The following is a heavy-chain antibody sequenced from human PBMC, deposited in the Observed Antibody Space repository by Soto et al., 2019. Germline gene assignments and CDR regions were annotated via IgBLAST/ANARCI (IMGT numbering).Heavy chain of an antibody. V-gene: IGHV3-7*03. D-gene: IGHD4-17*01. CDR3: ARAVTTHFDY. J-gene: IGHJ4*02. CDR1: GFTFSTYW. CDR2: IEQDGSEE. Sequence: PGGSLRLSCAASGFTFSTYWMSWVRQAPGKGLEWVANIEQDGSEEYYVDSVKGRFTLSRDNAKNSLFLQMNSLRAEDTAVYYCARAVTTHFDYWGQGTLVTVSS.